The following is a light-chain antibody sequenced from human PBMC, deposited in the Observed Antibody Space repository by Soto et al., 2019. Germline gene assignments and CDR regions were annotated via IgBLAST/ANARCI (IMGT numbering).Light chain of an antibody. CDR2: EVS. V-gene: IGLV2-8*01. Sequence: QSVLTQPPSASGSPGQSVTISCTGTSSDVGGYNYVSWYQQHPGKAPKLMIYEVSERPSGVPDRFSGSKSSNTASLTVAGLQAEDKADYYCSSYASTNTQVFGTGTKVTVL. CDR1: SSDVGGYNY. J-gene: IGLJ1*01. CDR3: SSYASTNTQV.